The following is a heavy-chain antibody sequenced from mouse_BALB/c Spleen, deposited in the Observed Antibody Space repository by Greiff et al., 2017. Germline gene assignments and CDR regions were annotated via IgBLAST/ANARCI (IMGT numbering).Heavy chain of an antibody. D-gene: IGHD3-1*01. CDR3: ARPRSSGYPFAY. CDR1: GYAFSSSW. Sequence: QVQLQQSGPELVKPGASVKISCKASGYAFSSSWMNWVKQRPGQGLEWIGRIYPGDGDTNYNGKFKGKATLTADKSSSTAYMQLSSLTSVDSAVYFCARPRSSGYPFAYWGQGTLVTVSA. J-gene: IGHJ3*01. V-gene: IGHV1-82*01. CDR2: IYPGDGDT.